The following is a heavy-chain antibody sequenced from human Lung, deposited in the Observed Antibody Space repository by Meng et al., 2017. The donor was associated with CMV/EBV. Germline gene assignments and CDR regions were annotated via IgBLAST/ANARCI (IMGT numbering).Heavy chain of an antibody. D-gene: IGHD2-2*03. CDR3: AREEDMVGYYTNWVEA. J-gene: IGHJ5*02. Sequence: ESXKISXAASGFTFRSYAMSWVRQASGKGLEWVSSISGSVGNTYYADSVKGRFTISRDNSGDTLYMQMSSLRAEDTAVYYCAREEDMVGYYTNWVEAWGQGTLVTVSS. V-gene: IGHV3-23*01. CDR2: ISGSVGNT. CDR1: GFTFRSYA.